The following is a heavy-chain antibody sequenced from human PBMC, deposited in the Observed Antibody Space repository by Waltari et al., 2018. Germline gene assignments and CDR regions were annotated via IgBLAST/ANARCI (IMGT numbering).Heavy chain of an antibody. CDR1: GGTFSSYA. CDR3: ARERYCSGGSCYEANWFDP. V-gene: IGHV1-69*01. D-gene: IGHD2-15*01. J-gene: IGHJ5*02. Sequence: QVQLVQSGAEVKKPGSSVKVSCKASGGTFSSYAISWVRQAPGQGLEWMGVIIPIFGTANYAQTFQGRVTITAGESTSAAYMELSSLRSEDTAVYYCARERYCSGGSCYEANWFDPWGQGTLVTVSS. CDR2: IIPIFGTA.